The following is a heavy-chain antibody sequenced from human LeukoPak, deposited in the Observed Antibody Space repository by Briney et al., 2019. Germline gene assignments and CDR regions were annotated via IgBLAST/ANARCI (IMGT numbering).Heavy chain of an antibody. CDR2: MNSNSRKT. Sequence: GASVKVTCKAGAYNFTSYDINWVRQATGQGLGWMGWMNSNSRKTGYAQKFQGRVTMTRTTSISTAYMELSSLRSQDTAVYYWARGRKVRSKENYYMYVWGKGTTVTVSS. CDR3: ARGRKVRSKENYYMYV. J-gene: IGHJ6*03. CDR1: AYNFTSYD. D-gene: IGHD3-10*01. V-gene: IGHV1-8*01.